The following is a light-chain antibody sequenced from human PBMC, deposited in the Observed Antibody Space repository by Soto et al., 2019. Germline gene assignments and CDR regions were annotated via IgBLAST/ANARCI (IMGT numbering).Light chain of an antibody. CDR3: SSYVGSNNYV. V-gene: IGLV2-8*01. CDR1: SSDVGRYNY. J-gene: IGLJ1*01. CDR2: EVT. Sequence: QPALTQPPSASGSPGQSVTISCIGTSSDVGRYNYVSWYQHHPGKAPKLIIYEVTKRPSGVPDRFSGSKSANTASLTVSGLQADDEADYYCSSYVGSNNYVFGTGTKVTVL.